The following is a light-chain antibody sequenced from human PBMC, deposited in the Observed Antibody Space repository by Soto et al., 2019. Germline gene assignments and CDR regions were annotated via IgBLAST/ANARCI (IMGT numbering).Light chain of an antibody. V-gene: IGKV3-11*01. CDR2: DAS. CDR3: QQRSNWPRT. J-gene: IGKJ1*01. CDR1: QSVNNY. Sequence: EIVLTQSPATLSLSPGERATLSCRDSQSVNNYLAWYQQKPGQVPRLLIYDASNRATGIPARFSGSGSGTGFTLTISSLEPEDFALYYCQQRSNWPRTFGQGTKVEIK.